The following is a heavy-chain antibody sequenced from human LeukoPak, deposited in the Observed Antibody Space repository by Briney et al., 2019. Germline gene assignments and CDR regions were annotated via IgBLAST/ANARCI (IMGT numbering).Heavy chain of an antibody. CDR1: GFTFSDYY. Sequence: PGESLRLSCAASGFTFSDYYMTWIRQAPGRGLEWISYISTSAGPIYYAASVQRRFTISRDNAQNSLYLQMNSLRAEDTAVYYCARDAIDSSGFDFDYWGQGTLVTVSS. D-gene: IGHD3-22*01. CDR2: ISTSAGPI. J-gene: IGHJ4*02. CDR3: ARDAIDSSGFDFDY. V-gene: IGHV3-11*01.